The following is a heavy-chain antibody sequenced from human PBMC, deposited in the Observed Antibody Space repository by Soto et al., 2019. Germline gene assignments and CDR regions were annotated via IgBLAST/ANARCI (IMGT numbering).Heavy chain of an antibody. CDR2: IYWDDDK. CDR1: GFSLTTSGVG. D-gene: IGHD3-10*01. CDR3: AHYGSGSYYNLAPYYFDY. J-gene: IGHJ4*02. V-gene: IGHV2-5*02. Sequence: SGPTLVNPTQTLTLTCTFSGFSLTTSGVGVGWIRQPPGKALEWLALIYWDDDKRYRPSLKSRLTITKDTSKNQVVLTMTNMDPVDTATYYCAHYGSGSYYNLAPYYFDYWGQGTLVTVSS.